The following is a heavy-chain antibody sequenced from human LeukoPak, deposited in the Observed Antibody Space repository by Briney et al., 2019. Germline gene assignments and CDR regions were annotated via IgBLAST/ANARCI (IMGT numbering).Heavy chain of an antibody. Sequence: SETLSLTCTVSGGSISSSTYYWGWIRQPPGKGLEWIGIIYYSGSTHYNPSLKSRVTISLDTSKNQFSLKLSSVTAADTAVYYCARRGTVGPFDYWGPGTLVTVSS. V-gene: IGHV4-39*07. CDR1: GGSISSSTYY. D-gene: IGHD1-26*01. CDR3: ARRGTVGPFDY. J-gene: IGHJ4*02. CDR2: IYYSGST.